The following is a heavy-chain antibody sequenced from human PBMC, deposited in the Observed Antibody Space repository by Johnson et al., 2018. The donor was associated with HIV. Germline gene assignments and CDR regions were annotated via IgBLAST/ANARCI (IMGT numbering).Heavy chain of an antibody. CDR1: GFTFSSHW. CDR3: ATVWRNEGRHSFDV. D-gene: IGHD1-1*01. J-gene: IGHJ3*01. CDR2: ISSSGGTI. Sequence: EVQLLESGGGVVQPGRSLRLSCAASGFTFSSHWMHWVRQAPGKGLEWVSYISSSGGTIYNADSVKGRFTISRNNAKNSLYLQMNSLRAEATAVYFCATVWRNEGRHSFDVWGQGTMVTVSS. V-gene: IGHV3-48*04.